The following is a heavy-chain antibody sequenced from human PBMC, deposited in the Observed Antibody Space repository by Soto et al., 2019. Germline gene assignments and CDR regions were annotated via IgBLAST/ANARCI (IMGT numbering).Heavy chain of an antibody. D-gene: IGHD4-17*01. CDR2: IYYSGST. J-gene: IGHJ4*02. CDR1: GGSVSSGSYY. Sequence: PSETLSLTCTVSGGSVSSGSYYWSWTRQPPGKGLEWIGYIYYSGSTNYNPSLKSRVTISVDTSKNQFSLKLSSVTAADTAVYYCARAGRTTIHYWGQGTLVTVSS. CDR3: ARAGRTTIHY. V-gene: IGHV4-61*01.